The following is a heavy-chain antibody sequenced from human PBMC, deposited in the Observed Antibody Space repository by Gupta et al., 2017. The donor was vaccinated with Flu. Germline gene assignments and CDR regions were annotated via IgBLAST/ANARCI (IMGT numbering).Heavy chain of an antibody. CDR2: IYWADHK. CDR1: GFSLSTSGVA. V-gene: IGHV2-5*02. D-gene: IGHD3-22*01. Sequence: QITLKESGPTLVKPTQTLTLTCSFSGFSLSTSGVAVGWIRQPPGKALEWLALIYWADHKVYTPSLKSRLNITKDTSKKQVVLTLTNMDPVDTATYYCAHRLQVSGYYRFAFDYGGQGTLVTVSS. J-gene: IGHJ4*02. CDR3: AHRLQVSGYYRFAFDY.